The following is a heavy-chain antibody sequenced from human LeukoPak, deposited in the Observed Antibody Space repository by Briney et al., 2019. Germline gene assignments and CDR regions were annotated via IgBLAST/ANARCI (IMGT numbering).Heavy chain of an antibody. Sequence: SETLSLTCTVSGGSISSYYWSWIRQPPGKGLEWIGYIYYSGSTNYNPYLKSRVTISVDTSKNQFSLKLSSVTAADTAVYYCARVILGSLDYWGQGTLVTVSS. CDR3: ARVILGSLDY. CDR2: IYYSGST. V-gene: IGHV4-59*01. D-gene: IGHD2/OR15-2a*01. J-gene: IGHJ4*02. CDR1: GGSISSYY.